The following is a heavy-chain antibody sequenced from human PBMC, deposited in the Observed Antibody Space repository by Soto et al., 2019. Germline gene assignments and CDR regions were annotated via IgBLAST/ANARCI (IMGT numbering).Heavy chain of an antibody. J-gene: IGHJ3*02. CDR3: ARRYSSAFDI. D-gene: IGHD6-13*01. Sequence: SETLSLACTVSGGSISSYYWSWIRQPPGTGLEWIGYIYYSGSTNYNPSLKSRVTISVDTSKNQFSLKLSSVTAADTAVYYCARRYSSAFDIWGQGTMVTVSS. V-gene: IGHV4-59*08. CDR1: GGSISSYY. CDR2: IYYSGST.